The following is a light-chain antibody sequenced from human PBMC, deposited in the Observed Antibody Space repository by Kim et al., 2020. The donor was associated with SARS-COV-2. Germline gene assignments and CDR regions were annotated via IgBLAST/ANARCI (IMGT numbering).Light chain of an antibody. J-gene: IGLJ3*02. Sequence: GPSITVSCTGSSSDIGAYNYVSWFQQHPGKAPRLMIYEVTKWPSGISNRFSGSKSGNTASLTISGLQAEDEADYYCSSYSSGDTWVFGGGTQLTVL. CDR2: EVT. CDR1: SSDIGAYNY. V-gene: IGLV2-14*03. CDR3: SSYSSGDTWV.